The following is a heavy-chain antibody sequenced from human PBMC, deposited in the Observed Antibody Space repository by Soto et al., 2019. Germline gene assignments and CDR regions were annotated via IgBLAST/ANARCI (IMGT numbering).Heavy chain of an antibody. J-gene: IGHJ4*02. D-gene: IGHD3-16*01. V-gene: IGHV5-10-1*01. CDR2: IDPSDSYT. CDR1: GYSFPTYW. Sequence: GESLKISCKGSGYSFPTYWISWVRQMPGKGLEWMGRIDPSDSYTSYRPSFQGHVTISVDKSISTAYLQLSSLQASDTAMYYCARHKKNDDALLDYWGQGTLVTVSS. CDR3: ARHKKNDDALLDY.